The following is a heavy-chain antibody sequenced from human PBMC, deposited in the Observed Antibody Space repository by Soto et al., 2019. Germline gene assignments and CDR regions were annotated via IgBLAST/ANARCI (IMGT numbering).Heavy chain of an antibody. CDR2: ISYDGSNK. Sequence: QVQLVESGGGVVQPWRSLRLSCAASGFTFSSYAMHWVRQAPGKGLEWVAVISYDGSNKYYADSVKGRFTISRDNSKNTLILQRNSLRPEETAVYYCARDFRDPWGQGTLVTVSS. CDR1: GFTFSSYA. J-gene: IGHJ5*02. CDR3: ARDFRDP. V-gene: IGHV3-30-3*01.